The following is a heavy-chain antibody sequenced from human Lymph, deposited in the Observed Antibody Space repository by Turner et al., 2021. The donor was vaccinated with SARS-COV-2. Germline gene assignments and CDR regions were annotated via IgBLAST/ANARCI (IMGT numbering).Heavy chain of an antibody. CDR2: IIPLFVIE. CDR1: GGTFSSSA. D-gene: IGHD6-13*01. Sequence: QVQLVQSGAEVKKPGSSVKVSCKASGGTFSSSAISWVRQAPGQGLGGMGGIIPLFVIENYERKFQGKVTITATKATSTAYMELSRLRSEDTAVYFCARIAAPGMGGGVHYYYYAMDVWGQGTTVTVSS. CDR3: ARIAAPGMGGGVHYYYYAMDV. V-gene: IGHV1-69*10. J-gene: IGHJ6*02.